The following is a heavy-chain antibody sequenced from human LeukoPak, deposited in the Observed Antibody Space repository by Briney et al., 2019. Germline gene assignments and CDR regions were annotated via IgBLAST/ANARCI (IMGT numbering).Heavy chain of an antibody. Sequence: GGSLRLSCAASGFTFSSYSMNWVRQAPGKGLEWVSSISSSSSYIYYADSVKGRFTISRDNAKNSLYLQMSSLRAEDTAVYYCARDGGEYQLLSPYFDYWGQGTLVTVSS. CDR2: ISSSSSYI. V-gene: IGHV3-21*01. J-gene: IGHJ4*02. D-gene: IGHD2-2*01. CDR3: ARDGGEYQLLSPYFDY. CDR1: GFTFSSYS.